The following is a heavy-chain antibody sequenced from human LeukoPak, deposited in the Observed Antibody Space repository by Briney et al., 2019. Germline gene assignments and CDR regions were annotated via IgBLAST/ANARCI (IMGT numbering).Heavy chain of an antibody. V-gene: IGHV4-59*01. CDR3: ARVGYYDSSGLGGALDY. J-gene: IGHJ4*02. Sequence: SETLPLTCTVSGGSISSYYWSWIRQPPGKGLEWIGYIYYSGSTNYNPSLKSRVTISVDTSKNQFSLKLSSVTAADTAVYYCARVGYYDSSGLGGALDYWGQGTLVTVSS. CDR2: IYYSGST. CDR1: GGSISSYY. D-gene: IGHD3-22*01.